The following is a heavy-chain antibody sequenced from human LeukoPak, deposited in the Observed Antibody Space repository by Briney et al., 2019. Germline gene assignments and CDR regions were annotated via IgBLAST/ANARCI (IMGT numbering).Heavy chain of an antibody. D-gene: IGHD6-19*01. CDR1: GSTFTSYA. V-gene: IGHV3-23*01. CDR2: VSSSGGAT. Sequence: GGSLRLSCAASGSTFTSYAMNWVRQAPGKGLEWVSGVSSSGGATYYADSVKGRFTMSIDNSKNTLYLQMNSLRAEDTAVYYCAKDRYSSGWYYYFDYWGQGTLVTASS. J-gene: IGHJ4*02. CDR3: AKDRYSSGWYYYFDY.